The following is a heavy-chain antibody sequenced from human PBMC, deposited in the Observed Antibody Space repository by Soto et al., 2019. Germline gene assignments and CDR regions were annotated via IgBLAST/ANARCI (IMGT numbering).Heavy chain of an antibody. J-gene: IGHJ4*02. Sequence: QLQLQESGPGLVKPSETLSLTCTVSGGSISSSSYYWGWIRQPPGKGLEWIGSIYYSGNTYYTPSLKSRVTISVDTSKNQFSLKLSSVTAADTAVYYCARAGGRYCTGGSCQVDYWGQGTLVTVSS. CDR3: ARAGGRYCTGGSCQVDY. V-gene: IGHV4-39*01. D-gene: IGHD2-15*01. CDR2: IYYSGNT. CDR1: GGSISSSSYY.